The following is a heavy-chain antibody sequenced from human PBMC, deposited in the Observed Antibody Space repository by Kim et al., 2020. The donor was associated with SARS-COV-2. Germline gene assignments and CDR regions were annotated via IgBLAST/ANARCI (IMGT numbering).Heavy chain of an antibody. Sequence: GGSLRLSCAASGFTFSSYGMHWVRQAPGKGLEWVAVISYDGSNKYYADSVKGRFTISRDNSKNTLYLQMNSLRAEDTAVYYCAKDMAAAGTRELYYYYGMDVWGQGTTVTVSS. CDR3: AKDMAAAGTRELYYYYGMDV. J-gene: IGHJ6*02. D-gene: IGHD6-13*01. CDR1: GFTFSSYG. CDR2: ISYDGSNK. V-gene: IGHV3-30*18.